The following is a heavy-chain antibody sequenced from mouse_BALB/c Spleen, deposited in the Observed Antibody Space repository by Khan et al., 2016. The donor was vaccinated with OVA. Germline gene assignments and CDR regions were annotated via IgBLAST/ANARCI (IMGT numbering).Heavy chain of an antibody. CDR2: INTYTGEP. D-gene: IGHD2-14*01. CDR3: ARVGYNGTMDY. CDR1: RYTFTIYG. Sequence: QIQLVQSGPELKKPGETVKISCKASRYTFTIYGMNWVRQAPGKGLKWMGWINTYTGEPTYADDFKGRFAFSLETSASTAFLQINNLKNEDTATYFCARVGYNGTMDYGGQGTSVTVSS. V-gene: IGHV9-3-1*01. J-gene: IGHJ4*01.